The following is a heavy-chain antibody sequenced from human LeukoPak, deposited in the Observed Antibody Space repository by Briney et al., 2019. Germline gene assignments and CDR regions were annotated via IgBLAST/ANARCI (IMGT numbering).Heavy chain of an antibody. CDR1: GGSFSGYY. CDR3: ARVLVRGVITMYNWFDP. V-gene: IGHV4-34*01. CDR2: INHSGST. D-gene: IGHD3-10*01. J-gene: IGHJ5*02. Sequence: PSETLSLACAVYGGSFSGYYWSWIRQPPGKGLEWIGEINHSGSTNYNPSLKSRVTISVDTSKNQFSLKLSSVTAANTAVYYCARVLVRGVITMYNWFDPWGQGTLVTVSS.